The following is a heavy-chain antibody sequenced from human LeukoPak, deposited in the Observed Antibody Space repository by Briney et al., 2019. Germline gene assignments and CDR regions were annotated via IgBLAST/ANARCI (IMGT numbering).Heavy chain of an antibody. CDR2: INPSGST. V-gene: IGHV4-34*01. J-gene: IGHJ4*02. Sequence: SETLSLTFAVYGGSFSGYYWTWIRQPPGKGLEWIGEINPSGSTNYNPSLKSRVTISVDTSKNQFSLKLSSVTAADTAVFYCARGQGRDGYNGILEYWGQGALVTVSS. CDR3: ARGQGRDGYNGILEY. CDR1: GGSFSGYY. D-gene: IGHD5-24*01.